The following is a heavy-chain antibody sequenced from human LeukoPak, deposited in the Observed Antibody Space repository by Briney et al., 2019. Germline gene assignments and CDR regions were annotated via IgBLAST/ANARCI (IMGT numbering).Heavy chain of an antibody. J-gene: IGHJ6*02. V-gene: IGHV5-51*01. Sequence: PGESLNISCKGSGSSFDTYWIAWVRQMPGKGLEWMGIIYPGDYETRYSPSFECQVTMSVHTAISTADLQWTSLKASDTAMYYCARRAYCAGYCTLAVYLYYAMDVWGQGTKVTVSS. CDR3: ARRAYCAGYCTLAVYLYYAMDV. D-gene: IGHD2-21*02. CDR2: IYPGDYET. CDR1: GSSFDTYW.